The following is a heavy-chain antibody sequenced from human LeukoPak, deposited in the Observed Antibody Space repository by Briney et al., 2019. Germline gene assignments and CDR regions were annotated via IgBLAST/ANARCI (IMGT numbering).Heavy chain of an antibody. CDR1: GASISSGSYY. CDR2: IYTSGST. V-gene: IGHV4-61*02. D-gene: IGHD3-3*01. CDR3: AGVLRFLEWSSTN. Sequence: SETLSLTCTVSGASISSGSYYWSWIRQPAGKGLEWIGRIYTSGSTNYNPSLKSRVAISVDTSKNQFSLKLSSVTAADTAVYYCAGVLRFLEWSSTNWGQGTLVTVSS. J-gene: IGHJ4*02.